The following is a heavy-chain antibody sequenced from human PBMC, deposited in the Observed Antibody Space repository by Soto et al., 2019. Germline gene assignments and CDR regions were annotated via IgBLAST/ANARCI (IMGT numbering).Heavy chain of an antibody. D-gene: IGHD1-26*01. V-gene: IGHV3-48*02. CDR3: VREDILGARSFDY. CDR1: GFTFGGYS. J-gene: IGHJ4*02. CDR2: ISSLSSPR. Sequence: PXGSLSLSCAASGFTFGGYSMNWVRQAPGKGLEWISYISSLSSPRYYAESVEGRFIISRDNAKNSLYLQMNSLRDEDTAVYFCVREDILGARSFDYWGQGTRVTVSS.